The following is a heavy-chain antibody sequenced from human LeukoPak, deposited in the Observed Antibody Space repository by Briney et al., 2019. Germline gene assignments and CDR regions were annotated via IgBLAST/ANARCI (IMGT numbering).Heavy chain of an antibody. Sequence: GSLRLSCAASGFTFSDYYMSWIRQATGKGLEWVSYISSSGSTIYYADSVKGRFTISRDNAKNSLYLQMNSLRAEDTAVYYCARDKAEYCGGDCYPYYYYYMDVWGKGTTVTVSS. CDR1: GFTFSDYY. D-gene: IGHD2-21*02. V-gene: IGHV3-11*04. J-gene: IGHJ6*03. CDR2: ISSSGSTI. CDR3: ARDKAEYCGGDCYPYYYYYMDV.